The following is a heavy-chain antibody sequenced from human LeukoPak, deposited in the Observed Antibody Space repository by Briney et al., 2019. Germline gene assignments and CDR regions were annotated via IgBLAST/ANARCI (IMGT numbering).Heavy chain of an antibody. CDR3: ARVKYERYFDY. D-gene: IGHD1-1*01. CDR1: GGSISSYY. CDR2: IYYSGST. J-gene: IGHJ4*02. Sequence: SETLSLTCTVSGGSISSYYWSWIRQPPGKGLEWIGYIYYSGSTNYNPSLKSRVTMSVDTSKNQFSLKLSSVTAADTAVYYCARVKYERYFDYWGQGTLVTVSS. V-gene: IGHV4-59*01.